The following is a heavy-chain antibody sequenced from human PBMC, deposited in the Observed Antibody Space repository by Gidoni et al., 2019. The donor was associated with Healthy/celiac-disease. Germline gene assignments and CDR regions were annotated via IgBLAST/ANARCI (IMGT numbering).Heavy chain of an antibody. J-gene: IGHJ4*02. CDR1: GFTFSSYA. V-gene: IGHV3-23*01. CDR2: MSGSGGST. CDR3: AKAWYSGSVGGPFDY. Sequence: EVQLLESGGGLVQPGGSLRLSCAASGFTFSSYAMSWVRQAPGKGLEWVSAMSGSGGSTYYADSVKGRFTISRDNSKNTLYLQMNSLRAEDTAVYYCAKAWYSGSVGGPFDYWGQGTLVTVSS. D-gene: IGHD1-26*01.